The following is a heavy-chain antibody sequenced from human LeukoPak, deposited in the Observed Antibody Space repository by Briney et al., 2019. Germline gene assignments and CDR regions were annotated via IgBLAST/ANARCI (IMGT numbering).Heavy chain of an antibody. Sequence: ASVKVSCKVSGYTFTDYYMHWVQQAPGKGLEWMGLVDPEDGETIYAEKFQGRVTITAGTSTDTAYMELISLRSEDTAVYYCATVVELYLGFDPWGQGTLVTVSS. D-gene: IGHD1-7*01. V-gene: IGHV1-69-2*01. CDR3: ATVVELYLGFDP. CDR1: GYTFTDYY. J-gene: IGHJ5*02. CDR2: VDPEDGET.